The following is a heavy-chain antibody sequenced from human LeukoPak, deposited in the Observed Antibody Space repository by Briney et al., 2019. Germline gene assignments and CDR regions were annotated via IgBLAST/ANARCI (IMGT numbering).Heavy chain of an antibody. CDR1: GGTFSSYA. CDR3: AAGTLVSGGSNNWFDP. Sequence: SVKVSCKASGGTFSSYAISWVRQVPGQGLEWMGRIIPILGIANYAQKFQGRVTITADKSTSTAYMELSSLRSEDTAVYYCAAGTLVSGGSNNWFDPWGQGTLVTVSS. J-gene: IGHJ5*02. CDR2: IIPILGIA. D-gene: IGHD2-15*01. V-gene: IGHV1-69*04.